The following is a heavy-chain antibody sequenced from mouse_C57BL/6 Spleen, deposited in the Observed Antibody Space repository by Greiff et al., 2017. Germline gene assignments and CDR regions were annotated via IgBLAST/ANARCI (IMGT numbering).Heavy chain of an antibody. CDR3: ARHETTMVTTRRGYYAMDY. V-gene: IGHV1-62-2*01. CDR1: GYTFTEYT. J-gene: IGHJ4*01. D-gene: IGHD2-2*01. Sequence: SGAELVKPGASVKLSCKASGYTFTEYTIHWVKQRSGQGLEWIGWFYPGSGSIKYNEKFKDKATLTADKSSSTVYMELSRLTSEDSAVYFCARHETTMVTTRRGYYAMDYWGQGTSVTVSS. CDR2: FYPGSGSI.